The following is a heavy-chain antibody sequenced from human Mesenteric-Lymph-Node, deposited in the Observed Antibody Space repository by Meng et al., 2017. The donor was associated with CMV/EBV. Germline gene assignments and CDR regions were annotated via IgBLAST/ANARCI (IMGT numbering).Heavy chain of an antibody. CDR1: FTSGPHW. Sequence: FTSGPHWTQWLSQVPGKGVMWLAHIMSDWTKLGSADSVKGRFIISRENTKNPLYLQMHTLRPEDSAMYHCARPPSLWRYGAHRPFNLWGQGTLVTVSS. D-gene: IGHD4/OR15-4a*01. V-gene: IGHV3-74*01. J-gene: IGHJ4*02. CDR3: ARPPSLWRYGAHRPFNL. CDR2: IMSDWTKL.